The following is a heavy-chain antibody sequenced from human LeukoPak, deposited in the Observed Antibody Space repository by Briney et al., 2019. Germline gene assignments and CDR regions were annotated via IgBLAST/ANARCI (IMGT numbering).Heavy chain of an antibody. D-gene: IGHD3-3*01. J-gene: IGHJ4*02. CDR2: MNPNSGNT. CDR1: GYTFTSYD. CDR3: ARGRGDYDFWSGYYQLDY. V-gene: IGHV1-8*01. Sequence: ASVKVSCKASGYTFTSYDINWVRQATGQGLEWMGWMNPNSGNTGYAQKFPGRVTMTRNTSISTAYMELSSLRSEDTAVYYCARGRGDYDFWSGYYQLDYWGQGTLVTVSS.